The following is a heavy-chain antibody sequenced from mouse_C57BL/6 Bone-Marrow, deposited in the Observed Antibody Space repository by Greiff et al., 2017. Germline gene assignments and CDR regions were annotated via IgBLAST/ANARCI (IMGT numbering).Heavy chain of an antibody. V-gene: IGHV14-2*01. CDR3: ATCLYYGSSCGYFGG. D-gene: IGHD1-1*01. J-gene: IGHJ1*03. CDR1: GFNIKDYY. CDR2: IDPEDGET. Sequence: EVQLQQSGAELVKPGASVKLSCTASGFNIKDYYMHWVKQRTEQGLEWIGRIDPEDGETKYAPKFPGKATITADTSSKPAYLQLRCLTSEDTAVYYCATCLYYGSSCGYFGGWGTGTTVTVSS.